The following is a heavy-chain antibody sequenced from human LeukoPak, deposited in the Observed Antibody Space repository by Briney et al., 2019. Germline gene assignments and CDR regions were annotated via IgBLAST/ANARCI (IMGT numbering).Heavy chain of an antibody. CDR1: GGSFSGYY. J-gene: IGHJ4*02. CDR2: IYYSGST. D-gene: IGHD3-22*01. Sequence: SETLSLTCAVYGGSFSGYYWSWIRQPPGKGLEWIGYIYYSGSTNYNPSLKSRVTISVDTSKNQFSLKLSSVTAADTAVYYCARVSSGFDVFDYWGQGTLVTVSS. V-gene: IGHV4-59*01. CDR3: ARVSSGFDVFDY.